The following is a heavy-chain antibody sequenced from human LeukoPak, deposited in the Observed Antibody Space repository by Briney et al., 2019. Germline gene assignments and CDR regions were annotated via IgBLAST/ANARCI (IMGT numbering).Heavy chain of an antibody. CDR2: FYYSGST. Sequence: PSETLSLTCTVSGGSISSGAYYWSWIRQHPGKGLEWIGYFYYSGSTYYNPSLKSRVTISVDRSKNQFSLKLSSVTAADTAVYYCARLVAATGNFDYWGQGTLVTVSS. D-gene: IGHD6-13*01. J-gene: IGHJ4*02. CDR3: ARLVAATGNFDY. V-gene: IGHV4-30-4*08. CDR1: GGSISSGAYY.